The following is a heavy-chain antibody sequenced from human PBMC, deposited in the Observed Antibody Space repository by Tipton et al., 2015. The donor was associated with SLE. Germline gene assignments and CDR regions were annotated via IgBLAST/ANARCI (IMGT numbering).Heavy chain of an antibody. CDR3: AREGSSCLFQH. CDR1: GGSISSYY. D-gene: IGHD6-13*01. J-gene: IGHJ1*01. Sequence: TLSLTCTVSGGSISSYYWSWIRQPPGKGLVWIGYIYYSGSTNYNPSLKSRVTISVDTSKNQFSLKLSSVTAADTAVYYCAREGSSCLFQHWGQGTLVTVSS. CDR2: IYYSGST. V-gene: IGHV4-59*01.